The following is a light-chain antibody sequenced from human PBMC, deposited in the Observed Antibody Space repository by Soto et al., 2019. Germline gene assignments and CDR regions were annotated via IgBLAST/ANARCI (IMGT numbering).Light chain of an antibody. V-gene: IGLV2-14*01. CDR1: ASDIGNYNY. CDR3: CLYAVTFYV. CDR2: GVS. J-gene: IGLJ1*01. Sequence: QSVLTQPASVSGSPGQSITISCTGTASDIGNYNYVSWYQQHPGKAPKLIIYGVSNRPSGVSNRFSGSKSGNTASLTISGLQAEDEADYYCCLYAVTFYVFGTGTKLTVL.